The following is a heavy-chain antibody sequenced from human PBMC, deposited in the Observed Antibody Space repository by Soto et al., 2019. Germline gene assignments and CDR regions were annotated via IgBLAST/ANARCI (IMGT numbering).Heavy chain of an antibody. CDR3: ARVKAGYYYDSSGYYYPVYFDY. CDR2: IFSNDEK. CDR1: GFSLSNARMG. J-gene: IGHJ4*02. Sequence: QVTLKESGPVLVKPTETLTLTCTVSGFSLSNARMGVSWIRQPPGKALEWLAHIFSNDEKSYSTSLMSRLTISKDTSKSQVVLTRTNMDPVDTATYYCARVKAGYYYDSSGYYYPVYFDYWGQGTLVTVSS. D-gene: IGHD3-22*01. V-gene: IGHV2-26*01.